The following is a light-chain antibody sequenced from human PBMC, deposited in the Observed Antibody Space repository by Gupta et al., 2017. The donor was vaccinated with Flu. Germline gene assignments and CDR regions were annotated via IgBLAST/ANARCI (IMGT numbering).Light chain of an antibody. J-gene: IGKJ5*01. CDR2: DAS. Sequence: EIVLTQSPATLSLSPGERATLSCRASQSVSSYLAWYQQKPGQAPGLLIYDASNRATGIPARFSGSGSGTDFTITISSLEPEDFAVYYCQQRSNWPPITFGQGTRLEIK. CDR1: QSVSSY. V-gene: IGKV3-11*01. CDR3: QQRSNWPPIT.